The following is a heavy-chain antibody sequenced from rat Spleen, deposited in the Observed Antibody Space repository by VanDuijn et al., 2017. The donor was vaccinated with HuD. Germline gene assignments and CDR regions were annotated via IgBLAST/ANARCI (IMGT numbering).Heavy chain of an antibody. Sequence: EVQLVESGGGLVQPGNSLKLSCAASGFTFSDYAMAWVRQSPKKGLEWVATINYDGTNTYYRDSVKGRFTISRDNAKSTLYLQMDSLRSEDTATYCWATHPYYYSRISGVMDAWGQGTSVTVSS. D-gene: IGHD1-2*01. V-gene: IGHV5S10*01. J-gene: IGHJ4*01. CDR2: INYDGTNT. CDR1: GFTFSDYA. CDR3: ATHPYYYSRISGVMDA.